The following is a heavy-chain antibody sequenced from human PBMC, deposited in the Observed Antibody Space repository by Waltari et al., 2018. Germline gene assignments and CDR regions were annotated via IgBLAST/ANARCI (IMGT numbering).Heavy chain of an antibody. Sequence: QVQLQESGPGLVKPSETLSLTCTVSGGSISSHYWSWIRQPPGKGLEWIGYIYYSGSTNYNPSLKSRVTISVDTSKNQFSLKLSSVTAADTAVYYCARLRYCGGDCSLMDVWGQGTTVTVSS. D-gene: IGHD2-21*01. V-gene: IGHV4-59*11. CDR3: ARLRYCGGDCSLMDV. CDR1: GGSISSHY. J-gene: IGHJ6*02. CDR2: IYYSGST.